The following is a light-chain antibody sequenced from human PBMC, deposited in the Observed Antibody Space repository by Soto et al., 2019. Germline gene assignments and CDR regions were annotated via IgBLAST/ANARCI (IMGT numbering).Light chain of an antibody. CDR3: QHYNSYSEA. CDR1: QALSSW. CDR2: EAS. J-gene: IGKJ1*01. V-gene: IGKV1-5*03. Sequence: DIQMTQSPSTLSGSVGDRVTLTCRATQALSSWLAWYQQKPGKAPKLLIYEASTLKSGVPSRFSGSGSGTEFTLTISSLQPDDFATYYCQHYNSYSEAFGQGTKVDIK.